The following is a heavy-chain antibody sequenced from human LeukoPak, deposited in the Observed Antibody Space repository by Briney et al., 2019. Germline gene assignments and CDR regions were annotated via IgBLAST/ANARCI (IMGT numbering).Heavy chain of an antibody. Sequence: GGSLRLSCAASGFTFSSYAMSWVRQAPGKGLEWVSAISGSGGSTYYADSVKGRFTISRDNSKNTLYLQMNSLRAEDTAVYYCARLPIVVITSGGYWGQGTLVTVSS. J-gene: IGHJ4*02. CDR2: ISGSGGST. D-gene: IGHD3-22*01. CDR3: ARLPIVVITSGGY. V-gene: IGHV3-23*01. CDR1: GFTFSSYA.